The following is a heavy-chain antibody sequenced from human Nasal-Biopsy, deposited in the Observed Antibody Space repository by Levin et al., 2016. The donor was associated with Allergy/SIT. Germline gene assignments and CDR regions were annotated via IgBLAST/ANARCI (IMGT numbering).Heavy chain of an antibody. J-gene: IGHJ4*02. CDR3: AKHDTIPIFGMLIHVFDY. CDR1: GFTFNNYA. CDR2: ITNSGGST. Sequence: GESLKISCAASGFTFNNYAMSWVRQAPGKGLEWVSTITNSGGSTYYADSVKGRFAISRDNSKNTLYLQMNSLRAEDTAVYYCAKHDTIPIFGMLIHVFDYWGQGTLVTVSS. D-gene: IGHD3-3*01. V-gene: IGHV3-23*01.